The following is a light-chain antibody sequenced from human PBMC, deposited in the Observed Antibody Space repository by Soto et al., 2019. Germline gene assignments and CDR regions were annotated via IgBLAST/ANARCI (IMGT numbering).Light chain of an antibody. CDR1: STDVGGYNY. CDR3: SSYAGNNIHYV. CDR2: EVS. V-gene: IGLV2-8*01. Sequence: QSALTQPPSASGSAEQSVTISCTGTSTDVGGYNYVSWYQQHPGKAPKLMIYEVSKRPSGVPDRFSGSKSGNTASLTVSGLQAEDEADYYCSSYAGNNIHYVFGTGTKVTVL. J-gene: IGLJ1*01.